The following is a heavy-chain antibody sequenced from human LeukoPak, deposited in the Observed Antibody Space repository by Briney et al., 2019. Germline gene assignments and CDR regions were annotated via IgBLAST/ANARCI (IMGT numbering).Heavy chain of an antibody. CDR1: GGSISSSSYY. CDR3: ARRSSGWDHFDY. V-gene: IGHV4-39*01. CDR2: IYYSGST. Sequence: PSETLSLTCTVSGGSISSSSYYWGWICQPPGKGLEWIGSIYYSGSTYYNPSLKSRVTISVDTSKNQFSLKLSSVTAADTAVYYCARRSSGWDHFDYWGQGTLVTVSS. D-gene: IGHD6-19*01. J-gene: IGHJ4*02.